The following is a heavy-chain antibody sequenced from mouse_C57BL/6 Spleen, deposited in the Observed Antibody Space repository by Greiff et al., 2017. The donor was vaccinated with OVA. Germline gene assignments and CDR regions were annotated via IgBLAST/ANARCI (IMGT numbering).Heavy chain of an antibody. V-gene: IGHV1-69*01. CDR3: ATTIVTYYAMDY. CDR1: GYTFTSYW. D-gene: IGHD2-5*01. J-gene: IGHJ4*01. CDR2: IDPSDSYT. Sequence: QVQLQQPGAELVMPGASVKLSCKASGYTFTSYWMHWVKQRPGQGLEWIVEIDPSDSYTNYNQKFKGKSTLTVDKSSSTAYMQLSSLTSEDSAVYYCATTIVTYYAMDYWGQGTSVTVSS.